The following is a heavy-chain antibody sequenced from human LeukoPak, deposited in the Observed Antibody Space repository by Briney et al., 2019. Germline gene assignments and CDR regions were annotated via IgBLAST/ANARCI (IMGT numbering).Heavy chain of an antibody. J-gene: IGHJ4*02. Sequence: GGSLRLSCAASGFTLSTYAMSWVRQTPGKGLEWVAATSSSDAGTYHADSVRGRFTISRDNSENTLYLQMNSLRAEDAAIYYCARDERLLSFLKWGQGTLVTVSS. CDR1: GFTLSTYA. CDR3: ARDERLLSFLK. V-gene: IGHV3-23*01. CDR2: TSSSDAGT. D-gene: IGHD3-3*01.